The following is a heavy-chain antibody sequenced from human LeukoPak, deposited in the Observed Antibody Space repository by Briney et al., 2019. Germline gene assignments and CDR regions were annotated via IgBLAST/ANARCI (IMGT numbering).Heavy chain of an antibody. Sequence: PGGSLRLSCAASGFTFSSYWMHWVRQAPGKGLEWVSAISGSGGSTYYADSVKGRFTISRDNSKNTLYLQMNSLRAEDTAVYYCAKDPRRGYYYDSSGCVYWGQGTLVTVSS. CDR3: AKDPRRGYYYDSSGCVY. CDR1: GFTFSSYW. D-gene: IGHD3-22*01. CDR2: ISGSGGST. V-gene: IGHV3-23*01. J-gene: IGHJ4*02.